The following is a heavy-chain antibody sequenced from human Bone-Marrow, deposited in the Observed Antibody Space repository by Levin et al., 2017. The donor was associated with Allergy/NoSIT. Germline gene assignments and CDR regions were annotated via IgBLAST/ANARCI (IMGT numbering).Heavy chain of an antibody. V-gene: IGHV3-30-3*01. CDR3: AREGPFHENMPFQEPNAFNL. CDR2: IFFDGSEK. CDR1: GFSFDRHS. Sequence: GESLKISCADSGFSFDRHSMHWVRQAPGKGLEWVANIFFDGSEKYYADSVKGRFTISRDNRKNTLYLQMDSLRPEDTAVYYCAREGPFHENMPFQEPNAFNLWGQGTMVTVSA. D-gene: IGHD1-14*01. J-gene: IGHJ3*01.